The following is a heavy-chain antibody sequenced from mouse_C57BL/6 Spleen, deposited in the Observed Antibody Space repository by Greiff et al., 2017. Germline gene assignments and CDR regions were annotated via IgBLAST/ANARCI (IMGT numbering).Heavy chain of an antibody. CDR1: GYTFTSYW. CDR3: AAIYYGKDWYFDV. D-gene: IGHD2-1*01. CDR2: IHPNSGST. V-gene: IGHV1-64*01. Sequence: QVQLQQPGAELVKPGASVKLSCKASGYTFTSYWMHWVKQRPGQGLEWIGMIHPNSGSTNYNEKFKSKATLTVDKSSSTAYMQLRSLTSEDSAVYYCAAIYYGKDWYFDVWGTGTTVTVSS. J-gene: IGHJ1*03.